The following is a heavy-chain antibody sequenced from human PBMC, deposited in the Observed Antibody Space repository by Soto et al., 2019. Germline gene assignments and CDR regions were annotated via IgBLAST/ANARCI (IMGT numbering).Heavy chain of an antibody. V-gene: IGHV3-23*01. D-gene: IGHD2-21*02. CDR1: GFTFSSYA. J-gene: IGHJ6*02. CDR3: ASPLVVAPILDYYYYGIDV. CDR2: ISGSGGST. Sequence: GVSLSLSSAASGFTFSSYAMSWVRQAPGKGLEWVSAISGSGGSTYYADSVKGRFTISRDNSKNSLYLQMNSLRADDTAIYYCASPLVVAPILDYYYYGIDVWGQGTTVTVSS.